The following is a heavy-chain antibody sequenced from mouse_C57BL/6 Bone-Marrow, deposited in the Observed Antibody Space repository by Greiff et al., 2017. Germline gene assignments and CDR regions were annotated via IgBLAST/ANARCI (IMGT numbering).Heavy chain of an antibody. CDR1: GFNIKDYY. Sequence: EVKLMESGAELVRPGASVKLSCTASGFNIKDYYMHWVKQRPEQGLEWIGRIDPEDGDTEYAPKFQGKATMTADTSSNTAYLQLSRLTSEDTAVYYCTTLYGLLTWFAYWGQGTLVTVSA. CDR3: TTLYGLLTWFAY. CDR2: IDPEDGDT. V-gene: IGHV14-1*01. J-gene: IGHJ3*01. D-gene: IGHD1-1*02.